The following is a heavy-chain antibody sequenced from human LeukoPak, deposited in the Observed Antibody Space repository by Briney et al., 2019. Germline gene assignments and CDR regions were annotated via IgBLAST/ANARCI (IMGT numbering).Heavy chain of an antibody. CDR1: GFTFSIYS. J-gene: IGHJ4*02. CDR2: INNNGRAT. V-gene: IGHV3-64*01. D-gene: IGHD2-15*01. CDR3: ARELYCSGGSCYGSYYFDY. Sequence: PGGSLRLSCAASGFTFSIYSMHWVRQAPGKGLEFVSAINNNGRATYYGNSVRGRFTISRDNPKNTLYLQMGSLRAEDMAVYYCARELYCSGGSCYGSYYFDYWGQGTLVTVSS.